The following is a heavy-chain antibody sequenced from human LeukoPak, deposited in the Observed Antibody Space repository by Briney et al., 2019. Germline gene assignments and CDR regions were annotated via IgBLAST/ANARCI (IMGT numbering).Heavy chain of an antibody. J-gene: IGHJ5*02. CDR3: SRSIIAVASNWFDP. V-gene: IGHV1-2*02. CDR2: INPSRGGT. Sequence: ASVKVSCKASGYTFTGYYMNLVRQAPAHALEGMGWINPSRGGTNYAQKFQGRGTMTRDTTISKAHMVLSRLRCDDTAVYYYSRSIIAVASNWFDPWGQGTLVTVSS. CDR1: GYTFTGYY. D-gene: IGHD6-19*01.